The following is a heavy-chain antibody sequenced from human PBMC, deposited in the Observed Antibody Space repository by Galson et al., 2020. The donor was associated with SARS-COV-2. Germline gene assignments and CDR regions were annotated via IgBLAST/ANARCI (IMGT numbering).Heavy chain of an antibody. J-gene: IGHJ5*02. Sequence: ASVKVSCKASGYTFTSYYISWVRQAPGQGLEWTGWVSAYHGNTNYAQKLQGRVTMTTHPSTGTAYMDLGSLRSDDTAVYYCARDRVWGLLWCGELSNWFDPWGQGTLVTVSS. CDR3: ARDRVWGLLWCGELSNWFDP. V-gene: IGHV1-18*01. D-gene: IGHD3-10*01. CDR2: VSAYHGNT. CDR1: GYTFTSYY.